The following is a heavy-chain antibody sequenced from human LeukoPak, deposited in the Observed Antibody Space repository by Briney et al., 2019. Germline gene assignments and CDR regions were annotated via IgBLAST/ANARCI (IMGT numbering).Heavy chain of an antibody. D-gene: IGHD2-8*02. CDR2: VKQDGIET. Sequence: PGGSLRLSCAASGFTFSSYAMSWVRHSPGEGLEWVASVKQDGIETQYVDSVKGRFTISRDNAKNSVYLQMNSLRVEDTAVYYCARDGTGFDYWGQGTLVTVSS. J-gene: IGHJ4*02. CDR1: GFTFSSYA. CDR3: ARDGTGFDY. V-gene: IGHV3-7*01.